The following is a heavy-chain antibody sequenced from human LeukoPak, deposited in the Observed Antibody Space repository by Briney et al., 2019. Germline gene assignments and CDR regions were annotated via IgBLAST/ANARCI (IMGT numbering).Heavy chain of an antibody. CDR1: GYRFIDYF. CDR3: ARIRRDDYGENLDY. J-gene: IGHJ4*02. V-gene: IGHV1-2*02. D-gene: IGHD4-17*01. Sequence: GASVKVSCKASGYRFIDYFIHWVRQAPGQGLEWMGWINPNSGGTNYAQKFQGRVTMTRDTSISTAYMELSRLRSDDTAVYYCARIRRDDYGENLDYWGQGTLVTVSS. CDR2: INPNSGGT.